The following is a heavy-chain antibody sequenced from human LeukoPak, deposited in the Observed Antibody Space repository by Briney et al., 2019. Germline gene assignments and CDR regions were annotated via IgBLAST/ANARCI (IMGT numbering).Heavy chain of an antibody. CDR2: IYCSGST. V-gene: IGHV4-39*01. CDR3: ARHHALDYYGSGSYYYGWFDP. CDR1: GGSISSSSYY. J-gene: IGHJ5*02. D-gene: IGHD3-10*01. Sequence: SETLSLTCTVSGGSISSSSYYWGWIRPPPGKGLEWIGSIYCSGSTYYNPSLKRRVTISVDTSKNQFSLKLSSVTAADTAVYYCARHHALDYYGSGSYYYGWFDPWGQGTLVTVSS.